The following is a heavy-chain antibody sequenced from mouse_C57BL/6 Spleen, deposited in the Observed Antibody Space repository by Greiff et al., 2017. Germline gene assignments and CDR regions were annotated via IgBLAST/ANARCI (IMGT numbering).Heavy chain of an antibody. CDR2: ISDGGSYT. J-gene: IGHJ1*03. Sequence: EVKLVESGGGLVKPGGSLKLSCAASGFTFSSYAMSWVRQTPEKRLEWVATISDGGSYTYYPDNVKGRFTISRDNAKNNLYLQMSHLKSEDTAMYYCARDRHHYSKRGYFDVWGTGTTVTVSS. V-gene: IGHV5-4*01. CDR3: ARDRHHYSKRGYFDV. D-gene: IGHD2-5*01. CDR1: GFTFSSYA.